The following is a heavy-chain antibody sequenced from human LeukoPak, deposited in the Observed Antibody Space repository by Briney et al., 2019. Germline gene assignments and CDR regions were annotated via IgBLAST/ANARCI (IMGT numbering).Heavy chain of an antibody. V-gene: IGHV3-15*01. J-gene: IGHJ5*02. Sequence: GGSLRLSCAASGFPFSNAWMSWVRQAPGKGLEWVGRIRSKTDGGTRDYAAPVKGRFTISRDDSKDTLHLQMNSLKTEDTAVYFCTTVYYYRHLGNIPWGQGTLVTVSS. D-gene: IGHD2/OR15-2a*01. CDR3: TTVYYYRHLGNIP. CDR2: IRSKTDGGTR. CDR1: GFPFSNAW.